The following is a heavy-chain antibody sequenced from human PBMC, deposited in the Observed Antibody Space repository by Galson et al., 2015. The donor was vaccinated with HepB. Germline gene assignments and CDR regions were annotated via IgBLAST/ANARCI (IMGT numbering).Heavy chain of an antibody. CDR2: IDYSGST. D-gene: IGHD3-10*01. J-gene: IGHJ6*04. CDR1: VGSVNSGTYY. CDR3: ASTYGPGFLDV. Sequence: ETLSLTCTVSVGSVNSGTYYWTWIRQSPGKGLQWIGYIDYSGSTDYNPSLKSRVTISVDTSRNQFSLRLGSVTAADTAVYYCASTYGPGFLDVWGKGTTVTVSS. V-gene: IGHV4-61*01.